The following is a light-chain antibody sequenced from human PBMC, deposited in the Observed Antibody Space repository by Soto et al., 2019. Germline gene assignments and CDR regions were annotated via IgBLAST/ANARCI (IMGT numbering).Light chain of an antibody. J-gene: IGKJ4*01. CDR1: QNINNY. CDR3: QQTYSIPLT. Sequence: DIQMTQSPSSLSASVGDRVTITCQASQNINNYLNWYQQKPGRAPKLLIYAAYNLQSGVPSRFSGSGSGTDFTLAISALQPDDFATYFCQQTYSIPLTFGGGTKVDIK. V-gene: IGKV1-39*01. CDR2: AAY.